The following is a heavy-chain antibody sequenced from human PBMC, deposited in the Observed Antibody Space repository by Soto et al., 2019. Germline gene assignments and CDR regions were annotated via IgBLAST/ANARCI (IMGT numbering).Heavy chain of an antibody. D-gene: IGHD6-13*01. CDR1: GYSFSSHA. Sequence: QVQLEQSGSEVKKSGSSVKVSCKASGYSFSSHAITWVRQAHGQGLEWMGGIIPVFGTPSYAQKFQGRVTISADKSTNTSSLELRSLRSEDTAVYYCARGGALSTSWYWGDGLDSWGQGTQVTVSS. V-gene: IGHV1-69*06. CDR2: IIPVFGTP. J-gene: IGHJ4*02. CDR3: ARGGALSTSWYWGDGLDS.